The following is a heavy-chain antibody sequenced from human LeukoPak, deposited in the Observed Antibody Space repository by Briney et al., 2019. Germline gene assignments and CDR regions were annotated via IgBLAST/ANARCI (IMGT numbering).Heavy chain of an antibody. Sequence: SETLSLTCTVSGYSISSGYYWGWFRQPPGKGLEWIGSIYHSGSTFYNPSLTSRVTISVDTSKNQFSLNLISVTAADTAIYYCARARPTDNYDYVWGSSMYYFDYWGQGTVVIVSS. CDR1: GYSISSGYY. CDR2: IYHSGST. V-gene: IGHV4-38-2*02. D-gene: IGHD3-16*01. J-gene: IGHJ4*02. CDR3: ARARPTDNYDYVWGSSMYYFDY.